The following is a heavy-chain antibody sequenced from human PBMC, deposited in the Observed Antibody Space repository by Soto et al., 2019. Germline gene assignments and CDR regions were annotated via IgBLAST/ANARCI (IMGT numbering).Heavy chain of an antibody. J-gene: IGHJ5*02. Sequence: GGSLRLSCAASGFTFSSYGMHWVRQAPGKGLEWVAVIWYDGSNKYYADSEKGRFTISRDNSKNTLYLQMNSLRAEDTAVYYCARDGGSSWYNENWFDPWGQGTLVTVSS. CDR1: GFTFSSYG. CDR2: IWYDGSNK. D-gene: IGHD6-13*01. CDR3: ARDGGSSWYNENWFDP. V-gene: IGHV3-33*01.